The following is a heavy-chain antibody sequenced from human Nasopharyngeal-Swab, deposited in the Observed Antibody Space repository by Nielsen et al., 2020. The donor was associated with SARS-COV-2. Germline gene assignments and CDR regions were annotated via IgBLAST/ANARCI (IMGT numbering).Heavy chain of an antibody. CDR3: ARGVRYFDWLLGY. D-gene: IGHD3-9*01. Sequence: ASVKVSCKASGYTFTSYAMNWVRQDPGQGLEWMGWNNTNTGNPTYAQGFTGRFVFSLDTSVSTAYLQISSLKAEDTAVYYCARGVRYFDWLLGYWGQGTLVTVSS. J-gene: IGHJ4*02. V-gene: IGHV7-4-1*02. CDR1: GYTFTSYA. CDR2: NNTNTGNP.